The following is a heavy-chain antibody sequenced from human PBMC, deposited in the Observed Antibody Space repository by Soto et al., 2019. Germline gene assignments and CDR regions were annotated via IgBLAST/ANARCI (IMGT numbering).Heavy chain of an antibody. D-gene: IGHD3-16*02. V-gene: IGHV4-34*01. CDR3: ARSGDYDYIWGSYPMDAYDI. CDR2: INHSGST. J-gene: IGHJ3*02. CDR1: GGSFSGYY. Sequence: QVQLQQRGAGLLKPSETLSLTCAVYGGSFSGYYWSWIRQPPGKGLEWIGEINHSGSTNYNPSLKSRVTISVDTSKNRFSLKLSSVTAADTAVYYCARSGDYDYIWGSYPMDAYDIWGQGTMVTVSS.